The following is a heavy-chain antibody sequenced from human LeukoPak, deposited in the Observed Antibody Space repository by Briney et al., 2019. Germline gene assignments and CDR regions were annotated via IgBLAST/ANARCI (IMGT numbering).Heavy chain of an antibody. Sequence: SETLSLTCAVYGGSFSGYYWSWIRQPPGKGLEWIGEINHSGSTNYNPSLKSRVTISVDTSKNQFSLKLSSVTAADTAVYYCARWGSSGPFDYWGQGTLVTVSS. V-gene: IGHV4-34*01. CDR3: ARWGSSGPFDY. CDR2: INHSGST. D-gene: IGHD3-22*01. J-gene: IGHJ4*02. CDR1: GGSFSGYY.